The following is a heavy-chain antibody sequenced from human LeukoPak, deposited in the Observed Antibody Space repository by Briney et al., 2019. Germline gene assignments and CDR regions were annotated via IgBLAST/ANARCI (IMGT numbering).Heavy chain of an antibody. CDR2: IYYSGST. D-gene: IGHD6-19*01. J-gene: IGHJ4*02. CDR3: AREPIAVAGMVEY. Sequence: KPSETLSLTCTVSGGSIGSSSYYWGWIRQPPGKGLEWIGSIYYSGSTYYNPSLKSRVTISVDTSKNQFSLKLSSVTAADTAVYYCAREPIAVAGMVEYCCQGTLVTVSS. CDR1: GGSIGSSSYY. V-gene: IGHV4-39*02.